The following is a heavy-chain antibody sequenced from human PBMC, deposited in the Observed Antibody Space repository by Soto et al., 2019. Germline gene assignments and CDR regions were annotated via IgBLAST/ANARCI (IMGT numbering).Heavy chain of an antibody. J-gene: IGHJ5*02. D-gene: IGHD2-21*01. CDR3: AKAGGGNSPNWFDP. Sequence: GGSLRLSCAVSGFTFSSYAMSWVRQAPGKGLDWVSAISGSGGNTYYSDSVRGRFTISRDNSKNTVYLQMNSLRAEDTAVYYCAKAGGGNSPNWFDPWGLGTLVTVSS. CDR1: GFTFSSYA. V-gene: IGHV3-23*01. CDR2: ISGSGGNT.